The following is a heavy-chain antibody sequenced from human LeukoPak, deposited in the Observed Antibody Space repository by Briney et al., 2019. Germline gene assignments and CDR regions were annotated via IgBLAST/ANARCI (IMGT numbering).Heavy chain of an antibody. CDR2: INHSGST. J-gene: IGHJ4*02. V-gene: IGHV4-34*01. CDR3: ASSPVAGTGY. Sequence: SEALSLPCAVSGGSFIGYYWSWILQPPGKELEWIGEINHSGSTNYNPSLKSRVTISVDTSKNQFSLKLSSVTAADTAVYYCASSPVAGTGYWGQGTLVTVSS. D-gene: IGHD6-19*01. CDR1: GGSFIGYY.